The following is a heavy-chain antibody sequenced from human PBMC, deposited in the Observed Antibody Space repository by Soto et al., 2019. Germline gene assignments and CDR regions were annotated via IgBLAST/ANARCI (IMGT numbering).Heavy chain of an antibody. J-gene: IGHJ6*02. CDR3: ARGASCSSTSCYDNFHYGLDV. CDR2: ITASNGNA. D-gene: IGHD2-2*01. Sequence: ASVKVSCKASGYTFTNYGITWVRQAPGQGLEWMGWITASNGNADYAREIQGRLTLTRDTSTNTASMELRSLRSDDTAVYYCARGASCSSTSCYDNFHYGLDVWGQGTRVTVSS. V-gene: IGHV1-18*01. CDR1: GYTFTNYG.